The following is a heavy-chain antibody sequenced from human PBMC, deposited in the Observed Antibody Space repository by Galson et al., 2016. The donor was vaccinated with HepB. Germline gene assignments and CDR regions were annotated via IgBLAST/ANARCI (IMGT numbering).Heavy chain of an antibody. V-gene: IGHV1-69*13. J-gene: IGHJ4*02. CDR3: ARSATDYGDSRYFDH. Sequence: SVKVSCKASGGTFSNYVISWVRQAPGQGLEYLGWIIPFFGTANAPQKFQGRVSLTADESTGTAYLALSSLMSEDTAVYYCARSATDYGDSRYFDHWGQGTLVTVSS. D-gene: IGHD4-17*01. CDR1: GGTFSNYV. CDR2: IIPFFGTA.